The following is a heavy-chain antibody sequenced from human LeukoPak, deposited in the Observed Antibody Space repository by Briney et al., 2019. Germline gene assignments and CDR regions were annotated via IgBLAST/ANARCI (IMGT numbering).Heavy chain of an antibody. Sequence: GGSLRLSCAASGFTFSSYSMNWVRQAPGKGLEWVSSISSSSSYIYYADSVKGRFTISRDNAKNSLYLQMNSLRAEDTAVYYCARDLPRSSIAARRGYYFDYWGQGTLVTVSS. J-gene: IGHJ4*02. CDR2: ISSSSSYI. D-gene: IGHD6-6*01. V-gene: IGHV3-21*01. CDR1: GFTFSSYS. CDR3: ARDLPRSSIAARRGYYFDY.